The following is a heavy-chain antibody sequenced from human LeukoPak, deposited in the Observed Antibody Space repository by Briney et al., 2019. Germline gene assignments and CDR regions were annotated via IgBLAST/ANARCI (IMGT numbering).Heavy chain of an antibody. D-gene: IGHD3-10*01. CDR1: GFTFSSYS. V-gene: IGHV3-21*01. CDR2: ISSSSYI. Sequence: GGSLRLSCAASGFTFSSYSMNWVRQAPGKGLEWVSSISSSSYIYYADSVKGRFTISRDNAKNSLYLQMNSLRAEDTAVYYCARVPRNSGGIDYWGQGTLVTVSS. CDR3: ARVPRNSGGIDY. J-gene: IGHJ4*02.